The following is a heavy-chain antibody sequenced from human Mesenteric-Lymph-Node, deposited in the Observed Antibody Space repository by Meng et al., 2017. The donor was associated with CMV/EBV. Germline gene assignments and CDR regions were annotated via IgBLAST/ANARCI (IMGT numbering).Heavy chain of an antibody. J-gene: IGHJ4*02. CDR1: GFTFSSYA. Sequence: GESLKISCAASGFTFSSYAMHWVRQAPGKGLEWVAVISYDGSNKYYADSVKGRFTISRDNSKNTLYLQMNSLRAEDTAVYYCATHLGATGDYWGQGTLVTVSS. V-gene: IGHV3-30-3*01. CDR3: ATHLGATGDY. D-gene: IGHD1-26*01. CDR2: ISYDGSNK.